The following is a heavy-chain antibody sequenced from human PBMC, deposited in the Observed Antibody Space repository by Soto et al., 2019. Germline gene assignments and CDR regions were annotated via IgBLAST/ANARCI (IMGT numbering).Heavy chain of an antibody. CDR2: IYYSGST. CDR3: SITYYDNLNGTLEY. V-gene: IGHV4-59*08. J-gene: IGHJ4*02. D-gene: IGHD3-9*01. CDR1: GGSISSYY. Sequence: PSETLSLTCTVSGGSISSYYWSWIRQPPGKGLEWIGYIYYSGSTNYNPSLKSRVTISVDTSKNQFSLRLSSVTAADTAVYYCSITYYDNLNGTLEYWGQGTQVTVSS.